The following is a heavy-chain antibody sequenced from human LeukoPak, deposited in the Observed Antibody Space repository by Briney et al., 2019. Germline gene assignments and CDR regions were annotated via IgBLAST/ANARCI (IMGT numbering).Heavy chain of an antibody. CDR2: ISWNSNSI. J-gene: IGHJ6*02. D-gene: IGHD5-18*01. CDR3: AKVLVTLYYYYGMDV. V-gene: IGHV3-9*01. Sequence: QPGGSLRLSCAASGFTFDDYAMHWVRRAPGKGLEWVSGISWNSNSIGYADSVKGRFTISRDNAKNSLYLQMNSLRAEDTALYYCAKVLVTLYYYYGMDVWGQGTTVTVSS. CDR1: GFTFDDYA.